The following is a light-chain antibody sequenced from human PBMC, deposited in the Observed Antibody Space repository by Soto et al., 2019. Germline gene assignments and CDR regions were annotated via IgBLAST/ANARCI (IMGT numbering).Light chain of an antibody. V-gene: IGKV3-20*01. CDR2: GAS. CDR1: QSVSSSY. J-gene: IGKJ2*01. CDR3: QQYGFSSMFT. Sequence: EFVLTQSPGTLSLSPGERATLSCRASQSVSSSYLAWYQQKPGQAPRLLIYGASTRATGIPDRFSGSGSGTDFTLTISRLEPEDFAAYYCQQYGFSSMFTFGQGTKLEIK.